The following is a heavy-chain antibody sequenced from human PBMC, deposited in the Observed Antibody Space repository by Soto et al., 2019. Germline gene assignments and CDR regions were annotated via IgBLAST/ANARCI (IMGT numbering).Heavy chain of an antibody. J-gene: IGHJ4*02. CDR3: ARQIYDSDTGPNFQYYFDS. CDR2: IDPSDSQT. D-gene: IGHD3-22*01. Sequence: GESLKISCKGSGYSFAGHWITWVRQKPGKGLEWMGRIDPSDSQTYYSPSFRGHVTISVTKSITTVFLQWSSLRASDTAMYYWARQIYDSDTGPNFQYYFDSWGQGTPVTVSS. CDR1: GYSFAGHW. V-gene: IGHV5-10-1*01.